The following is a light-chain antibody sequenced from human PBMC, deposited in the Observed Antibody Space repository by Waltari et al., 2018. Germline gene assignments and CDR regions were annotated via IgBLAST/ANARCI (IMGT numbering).Light chain of an antibody. V-gene: IGKV2-30*02. CDR1: QSLVHSDGTTY. CDR2: QVS. J-gene: IGKJ3*01. CDR3: MQGTYRLS. Sequence: DVVMTQSPLSLPVTLGQPASISCRSSQSLVHSDGTTYLNWFQQRPGQSPRRLIYQVSSRDSGVPDRFSGTGSGTDFTLKISRVEAEDVGVYYCMQGTYRLSFGPGTKVDI.